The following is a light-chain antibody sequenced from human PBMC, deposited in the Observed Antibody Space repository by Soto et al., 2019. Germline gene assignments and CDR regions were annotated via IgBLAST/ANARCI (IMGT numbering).Light chain of an antibody. J-gene: IGKJ1*01. CDR1: QSINSW. V-gene: IGKV1-5*01. Sequence: DIQMIQSPSTLSASVGDRVTITCRASQSINSWLAWYQQKPGKAPKLLIYDAYSLESGVPSRFSGSGSGTEFTLTISSLQPDDFATYYCQQYNTYSGTFGQGTKVEIK. CDR3: QQYNTYSGT. CDR2: DAY.